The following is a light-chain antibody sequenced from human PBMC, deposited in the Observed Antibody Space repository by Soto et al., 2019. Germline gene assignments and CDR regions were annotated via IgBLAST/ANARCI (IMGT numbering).Light chain of an antibody. CDR2: EVT. J-gene: IGLJ3*02. CDR3: ASHAGSSWV. V-gene: IGLV2-8*01. CDR1: SSDIGAYNY. Sequence: QSVLTQPPSASGSPGQSVTISCTGTSSDIGAYNYVSWYQLHPGKAPKVMISEVTKRPSGVPDRFSGSKSGNTASLTVSGLQAEDEADYYCASHAGSSWVFGGGTQLTVL.